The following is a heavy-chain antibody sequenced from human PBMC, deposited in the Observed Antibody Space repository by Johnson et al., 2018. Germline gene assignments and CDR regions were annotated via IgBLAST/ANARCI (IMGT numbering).Heavy chain of an antibody. CDR1: GFTFSSYG. D-gene: IGHD5-18*01. CDR3: AKDKIGYSYGLHYYYYYMDV. V-gene: IGHV3-30*18. Sequence: QVQLVESGGGVVQPGRSLRLSCAASGFTFSSYGMHWVRQAPGKGLEWVAVISYAGSNKYYADSVKGRFTISRDNSKNTLYLQMNSTRAEDTAVYYCAKDKIGYSYGLHYYYYYMDVWGKGTTVTVSS. J-gene: IGHJ6*03. CDR2: ISYAGSNK.